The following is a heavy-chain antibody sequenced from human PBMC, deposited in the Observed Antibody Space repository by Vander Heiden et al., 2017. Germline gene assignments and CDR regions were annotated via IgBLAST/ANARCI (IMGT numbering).Heavy chain of an antibody. CDR2: ISGSGGST. D-gene: IGHD2-2*01. J-gene: IGHJ4*02. CDR1: GFTFSSYA. CDR3: AKGLVVPAARSYYFDY. V-gene: IGHV3-23*01. Sequence: EVQLLESGGGLVQPGGSLRLSCAPSGFTFSSYAMGWVRQAPGKGLEWVSAISGSGGSTYYADSVKGRFTISRDNSKNTLYLQMNSLRAEDTAVYYCAKGLVVPAARSYYFDYWGQGTLVTVSS.